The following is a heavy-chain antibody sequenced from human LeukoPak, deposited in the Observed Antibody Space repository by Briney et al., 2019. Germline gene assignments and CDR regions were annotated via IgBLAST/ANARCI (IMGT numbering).Heavy chain of an antibody. CDR2: IRYDGSNK. Sequence: PGGSLRLSCAASGFTFSSYGMDWVRQAPGKGLEWVAFIRYDGSNKYYADSVKGRFTISRDNSKNTLYLQMNSLRAEDTAVYYCAKGPIYYYDSSGHWDYWGQGTLVTVST. CDR3: AKGPIYYYDSSGHWDY. V-gene: IGHV3-30*02. D-gene: IGHD3-22*01. CDR1: GFTFSSYG. J-gene: IGHJ4*02.